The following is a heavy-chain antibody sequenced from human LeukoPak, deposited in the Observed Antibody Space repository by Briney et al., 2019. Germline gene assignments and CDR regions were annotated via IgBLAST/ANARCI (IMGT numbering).Heavy chain of an antibody. V-gene: IGHV4-39*01. Sequence: KTSETLSLTCTVSGGSVTYTNYYWGWIRQPPGKGLQWIGVIYYNGKTYYNPSLKSRVTVAVDTSKNQFSLKLSSVTAADTAVYYCARFVVRQWLINYWGQGALVTVSS. D-gene: IGHD6-19*01. CDR2: IYYNGKT. J-gene: IGHJ4*02. CDR3: ARFVVRQWLINY. CDR1: GGSVTYTNYY.